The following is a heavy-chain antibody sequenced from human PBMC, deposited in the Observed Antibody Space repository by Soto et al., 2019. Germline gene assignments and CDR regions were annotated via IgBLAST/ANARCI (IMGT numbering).Heavy chain of an antibody. D-gene: IGHD3-16*01. Sequence: GGSLRLSCAASGFTFSSYAMSWVRQAPGKGLEWVSGISGSGGSTDYADFVKGRFTISRDNSKNTLYLQMNSLRTEDTAVYYCARFRRGMPFDYWGQGALVTVSS. V-gene: IGHV3-23*01. CDR3: ARFRRGMPFDY. CDR2: ISGSGGST. J-gene: IGHJ4*02. CDR1: GFTFSSYA.